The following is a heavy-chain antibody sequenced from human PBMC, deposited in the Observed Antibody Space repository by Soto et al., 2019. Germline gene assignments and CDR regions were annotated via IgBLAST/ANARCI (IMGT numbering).Heavy chain of an antibody. J-gene: IGHJ6*03. CDR2: ISAYNGNT. D-gene: IGHD1-7*01. Sequence: QVQLVQSGAEVKKPGASVKVSCKASGYTFTSYGISWVRQAPGQGLEWMGWISAYNGNTNSAQKLQGRVTMTADTATSTAYMELRSLRSDDTAVYYCAREEVGTTDGYYYYYYMDVWGKGTTVTVSS. CDR1: GYTFTSYG. V-gene: IGHV1-18*01. CDR3: AREEVGTTDGYYYYYYMDV.